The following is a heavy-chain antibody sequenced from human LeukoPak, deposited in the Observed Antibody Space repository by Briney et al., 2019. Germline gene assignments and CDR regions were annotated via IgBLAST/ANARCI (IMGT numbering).Heavy chain of an antibody. V-gene: IGHV4-4*07. D-gene: IGHD2-2*01. CDR2: IYTSGST. J-gene: IGHJ4*02. CDR1: GGSISSYY. Sequence: SETLSLTCTVSGGSISSYYWGWIRQPAGKGLEWIGRIYTSGSTNYNPSLKSRVTMSVDTSKNQFSLKLSSVTAADTAVYYCARDCSSIKCPALGYWGQGTLVTVSS. CDR3: ARDCSSIKCPALGY.